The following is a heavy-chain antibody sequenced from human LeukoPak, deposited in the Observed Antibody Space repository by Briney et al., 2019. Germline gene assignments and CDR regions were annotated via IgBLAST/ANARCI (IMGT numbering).Heavy chain of an antibody. V-gene: IGHV4-61*01. J-gene: IGHJ6*02. D-gene: IGHD5-18*01. CDR1: GGSVSSGSYY. CDR2: IYYSGST. Sequence: PSETLSLTCTVSGGSVSSGSYYWSWIRQPPGKGLEWIGYIYYSGSTNYNPSLKSRVTISVDTSKNQFSLKLSSVTAADTAVYYCARRGHSYGYSYYYYGMDVWGQGTTVTVSS. CDR3: ARRGHSYGYSYYYYGMDV.